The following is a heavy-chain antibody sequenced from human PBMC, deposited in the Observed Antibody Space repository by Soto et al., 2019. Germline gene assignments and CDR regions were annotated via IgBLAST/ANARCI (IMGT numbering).Heavy chain of an antibody. J-gene: IGHJ6*02. CDR3: AKDGSVSAYYYYGMGV. CDR2: ISGSGGST. V-gene: IGHV3-23*01. CDR1: GFTFSSYA. Sequence: GGSLRLSCAAFGFTFSSYAMSWVRQAPGKGLEWVSAISGSGGSTYYADSVKGRFTTSRDNSKNTLYLQMNSLRAEDTAVYYCAKDGSVSAYYYYGMGVWGQGTTVTVSS. D-gene: IGHD3-10*01.